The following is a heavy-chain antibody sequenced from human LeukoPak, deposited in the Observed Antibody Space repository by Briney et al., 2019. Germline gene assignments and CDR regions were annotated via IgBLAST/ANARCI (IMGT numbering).Heavy chain of an antibody. D-gene: IGHD6-19*01. V-gene: IGHV4-34*01. J-gene: IGHJ3*02. Sequence: SETLSLTCAVYGGSFSGYYWSWIRQPPGKGLEWIGEINHSGSTNYNPSLKSRVTISVDTSKNQFSLKLSSVTAADTAVCYCRAPSSGWHNDAFDIWGQGTMVTVSS. CDR3: RAPSSGWHNDAFDI. CDR2: INHSGST. CDR1: GGSFSGYY.